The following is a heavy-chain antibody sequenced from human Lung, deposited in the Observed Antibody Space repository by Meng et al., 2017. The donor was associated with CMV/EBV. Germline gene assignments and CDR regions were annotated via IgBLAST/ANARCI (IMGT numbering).Heavy chain of an antibody. CDR3: AKAYSSSWYRENYDY. J-gene: IGHJ4*02. V-gene: IGHV3-23*01. D-gene: IGHD6-13*01. CDR1: GFTFSNFA. CDR2: ITASGGST. Sequence: GESLKISCAASGFTFSNFAMSWVRLPPGKGLQWVSPITASGGSTYYADSVKGRFTVSRDNSKSTLYLQMNGLRAEDTAIYYCAKAYSSSWYRENYDYWGQGTLVTVSS.